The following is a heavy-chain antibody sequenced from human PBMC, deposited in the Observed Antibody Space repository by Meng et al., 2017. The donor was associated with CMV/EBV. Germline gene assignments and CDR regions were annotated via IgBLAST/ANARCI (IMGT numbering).Heavy chain of an antibody. CDR1: EIAFSSYA. Sequence: GGSLRLSCAASEIAFSSYAMNWVRLPPGKGLEWVSGISGRGDNTHYADSVKGRFTISRDNSRNTLFLQMTSLRAEDTAVYYCARVSLRVVPAASYYYYYGMDVWGQGTTVTVSS. J-gene: IGHJ6*02. D-gene: IGHD2-2*01. CDR3: ARVSLRVVPAASYYYYYGMDV. V-gene: IGHV3-23*01. CDR2: ISGRGDNT.